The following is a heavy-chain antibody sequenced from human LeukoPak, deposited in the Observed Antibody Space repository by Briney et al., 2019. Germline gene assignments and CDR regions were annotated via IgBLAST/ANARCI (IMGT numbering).Heavy chain of an antibody. CDR2: IYHSGST. D-gene: IGHD4-23*01. Sequence: PSETLSLTCTVSGASISSGGYYWSWIRQPPGKGLEWIGYIYHSGSTYYNPSLKSRVTISVDRSKNQFSLKLNSVTAADTAVYYCARSRRVVTLLDYWGQGTLVTVSS. J-gene: IGHJ4*02. V-gene: IGHV4-30-2*01. CDR1: GASISSGGYY. CDR3: ARSRRVVTLLDY.